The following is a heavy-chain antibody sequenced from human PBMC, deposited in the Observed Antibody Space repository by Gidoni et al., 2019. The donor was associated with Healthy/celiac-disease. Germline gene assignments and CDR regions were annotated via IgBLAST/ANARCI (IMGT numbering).Heavy chain of an antibody. Sequence: EVQLVESGGGLVKPGGSLRLSCAASGFTCSNAWMNWVRQAPGKGLEWVGRIKSKTDGGTTDYAAPVKGRFTISRDDSQNTLYLQMNSLKTEDTAVYYCTTGGGYSYDTFDYWGQGTLVTVSS. CDR1: GFTCSNAW. CDR2: IKSKTDGGTT. CDR3: TTGGGYSYDTFDY. J-gene: IGHJ4*02. V-gene: IGHV3-15*07. D-gene: IGHD5-18*01.